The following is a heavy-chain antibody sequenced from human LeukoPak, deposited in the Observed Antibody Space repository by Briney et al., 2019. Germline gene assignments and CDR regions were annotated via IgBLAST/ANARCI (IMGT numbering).Heavy chain of an antibody. J-gene: IGHJ4*02. CDR2: ISGSGGST. Sequence: GGSLRLSCAASGFTFSSYAMSWVRQAPGKGLEWVSAISGSGGSTYYADSVKGRFTISRDNSKDTLYLQMNSLRAEDTAVYYCAKVDSSGYYYFGYWGQGTLVTVSS. D-gene: IGHD3-22*01. CDR1: GFTFSSYA. CDR3: AKVDSSGYYYFGY. V-gene: IGHV3-23*01.